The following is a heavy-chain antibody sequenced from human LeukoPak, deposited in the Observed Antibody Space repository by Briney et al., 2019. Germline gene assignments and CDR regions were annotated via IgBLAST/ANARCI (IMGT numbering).Heavy chain of an antibody. J-gene: IGHJ6*03. CDR2: IYTSGST. V-gene: IGHV4-4*07. CDR1: GGSISSYY. Sequence: SETLSLTCTVSGGSISSYYWSWIRQPAGKGLEWIGRIYTSGSTNYNPSLKSRVTISVDTSKNQFSLKLSSVTAADTAVYYCARAVAVAGTSYYYYYMDVWGKGTTVTISS. CDR3: ARAVAVAGTSYYYYYMDV. D-gene: IGHD6-19*01.